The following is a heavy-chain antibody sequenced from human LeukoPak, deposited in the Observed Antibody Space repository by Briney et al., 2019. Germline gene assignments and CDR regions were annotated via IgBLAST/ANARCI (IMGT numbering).Heavy chain of an antibody. V-gene: IGHV3-48*01. CDR1: GFTFSSYS. J-gene: IGHJ2*01. CDR3: ARDNSERGYSYLGAYWYFDL. Sequence: PGGSLRLSCAASGFTFSSYSMNWVRQAPGKGLEWVSYISSSSSTIYYADSVKGRFTISRDNAKNSLYLQMNSLRAEDTAVYYCARDNSERGYSYLGAYWYFDLWGRGTLVTVSS. CDR2: ISSSSSTI. D-gene: IGHD5-18*01.